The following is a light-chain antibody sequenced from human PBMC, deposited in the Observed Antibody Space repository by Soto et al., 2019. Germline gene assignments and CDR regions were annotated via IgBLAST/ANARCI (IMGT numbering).Light chain of an antibody. Sequence: EIVLTQSPGTLSLSPGARATLSCRASQSVSSSNLAWYQQKPGQPPRLLIYGASSRATGIPDRFSRSGSGTDFTHTLSRLEREDCAVYYCQQYGVSQGPFGGGTKVDI. CDR3: QQYGVSQGP. V-gene: IGKV3-20*01. CDR1: QSVSSSN. J-gene: IGKJ4*01. CDR2: GAS.